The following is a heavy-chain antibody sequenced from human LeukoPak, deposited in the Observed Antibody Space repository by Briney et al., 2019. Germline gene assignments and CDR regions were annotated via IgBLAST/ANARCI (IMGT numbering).Heavy chain of an antibody. J-gene: IGHJ4*02. CDR3: ARDNCSSTSCHSS. D-gene: IGHD2-2*01. Sequence: GASVTVSCKASGYTFTGYYMHWVRQAPGQGLEWMGWINPNSGGTNYAQKFQGRVTMTRDTSISTAYMELSRLRSDDTAVYYCARDNCSSTSCHSSWGQGTLVTVSS. CDR1: GYTFTGYY. CDR2: INPNSGGT. V-gene: IGHV1-2*02.